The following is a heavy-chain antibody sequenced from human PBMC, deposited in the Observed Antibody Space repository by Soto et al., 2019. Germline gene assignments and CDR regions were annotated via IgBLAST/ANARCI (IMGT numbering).Heavy chain of an antibody. CDR1: GFAFSSSA. J-gene: IGHJ4*02. V-gene: IGHV3-23*01. Sequence: EVQLLESGGRLAQPGGSLRLSCAASGFAFSSSAMAWIRQTPGKGLQWVSAITVAGGGIYYADSVKGRFTISRDNSKKTLYLHMNSLSAEDTAQYFCAKWPPSPKMGVTSHWGQGTLVTVSS. CDR3: AKWPPSPKMGVTSH. D-gene: IGHD1-26*01. CDR2: ITVAGGGI.